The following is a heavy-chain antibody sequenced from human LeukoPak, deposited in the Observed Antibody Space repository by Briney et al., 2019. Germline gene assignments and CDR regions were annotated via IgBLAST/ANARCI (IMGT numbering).Heavy chain of an antibody. J-gene: IGHJ6*03. CDR1: GGSIGAYY. Sequence: SETLSLTCIVSGGSIGAYYWSWIRQSPGKGLEWIGYIYVTGSTRYNPYLQSRVTISVDTSRNQFFLKMSSVTAADTAVYYCARHIGGGIEDMDVWGTGTKVTVSS. D-gene: IGHD3-16*02. CDR3: ARHIGGGIEDMDV. CDR2: IYVTGST. V-gene: IGHV4-59*08.